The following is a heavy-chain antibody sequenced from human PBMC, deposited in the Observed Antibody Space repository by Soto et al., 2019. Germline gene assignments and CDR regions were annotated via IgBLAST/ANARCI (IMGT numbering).Heavy chain of an antibody. CDR1: HYSFARYG. Sequence: QVQLVQSGAEVKKPGASVKVSCMASHYSFARYGISWVRQAPGQGLEWMGWISTYNSNTKYAQKFQGRVTLTTDTPTSTAYMNLRSLTSDDTAVYYCAREGYCSSGSCALYSHDFFGMDVWGQGTTVTVSS. CDR2: ISTYNSNT. CDR3: AREGYCSSGSCALYSHDFFGMDV. V-gene: IGHV1-18*01. J-gene: IGHJ6*02. D-gene: IGHD2-15*01.